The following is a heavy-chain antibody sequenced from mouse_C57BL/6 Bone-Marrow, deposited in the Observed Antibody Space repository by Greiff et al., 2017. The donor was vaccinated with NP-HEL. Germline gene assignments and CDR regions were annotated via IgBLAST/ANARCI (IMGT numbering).Heavy chain of an antibody. V-gene: IGHV7-3*01. CDR3: ARSIYYDYADDPDYAMDY. CDR1: GFTFTDYY. CDR2: IRNTANGYPT. D-gene: IGHD2-4*01. J-gene: IGHJ4*01. Sequence: EVMLLESGGGLVQPGGSLSLSCAASGFTFTDYYMGWVRQPPGKALEWLGFIRNTANGYPTEYSASVKGRFTISRDNSQSILYLQMNALRAEDSATYYCARSIYYDYADDPDYAMDYWGQGTSVTVSS.